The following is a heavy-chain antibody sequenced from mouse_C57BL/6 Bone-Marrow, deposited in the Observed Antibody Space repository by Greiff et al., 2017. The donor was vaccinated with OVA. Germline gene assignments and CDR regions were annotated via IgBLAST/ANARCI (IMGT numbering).Heavy chain of an antibody. J-gene: IGHJ4*01. CDR2: IDPSDSYP. CDR3: ARGYYYGYAMDY. V-gene: IGHV1-59*01. Sequence: QVQLQQPGAELVRPGTSVKLSCKASGYTFTSYWMHWVKQRPGQGLEWIGVIDPSDSYPNYNQKFKGKATLTVDTSSSTAYMQLSSLTSEDSAVYYCARGYYYGYAMDYWGQGTSVTVSS. D-gene: IGHD1-1*01. CDR1: GYTFTSYW.